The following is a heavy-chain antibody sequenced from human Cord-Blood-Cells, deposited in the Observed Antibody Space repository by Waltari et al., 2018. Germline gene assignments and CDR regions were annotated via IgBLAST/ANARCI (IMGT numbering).Heavy chain of an antibody. Sequence: QVQLQQWGAGLLKPSETLSLTCAVYGGSFSGYYWSRIRHPHGKGREWIGEINHSGSTNYNPSLKSRVTISVDTSKNQFSLKLSSVTAADTAVYYCARHPVYARTVINSIAFDYWGQGTLVTVSS. D-gene: IGHD2-21*01. CDR2: INHSGST. CDR1: GGSFSGYY. J-gene: IGHJ4*02. V-gene: IGHV4-34*01. CDR3: ARHPVYARTVINSIAFDY.